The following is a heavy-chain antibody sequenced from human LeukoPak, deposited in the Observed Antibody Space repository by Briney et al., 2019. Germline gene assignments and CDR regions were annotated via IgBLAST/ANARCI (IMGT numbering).Heavy chain of an antibody. Sequence: KPSETLSLTCAVYGGSFSGYYWSWIRQPPGKGLEWIGEINHSGSTNYNPSLKSRVTISVDTSKNQFSLKLSSVTAADTAVYYCARGYRNTIFGVVSGLSAWGQGTLVTVSS. CDR2: INHSGST. CDR3: ARGYRNTIFGVVSGLSA. CDR1: GGSFSGYY. V-gene: IGHV4-34*01. J-gene: IGHJ5*02. D-gene: IGHD3-3*01.